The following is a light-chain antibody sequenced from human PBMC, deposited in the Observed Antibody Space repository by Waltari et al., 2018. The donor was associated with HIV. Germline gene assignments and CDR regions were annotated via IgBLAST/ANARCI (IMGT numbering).Light chain of an antibody. CDR1: SSNIGAGYD. Sequence: QSVLTQPPSVSGAPGQRATISCTGSSSNIGAGYDLHWYQQLPGTAPKLPIYGTSNRPSGVPDRFSGSKSGTSASLAITGLQAEDEADYYCQSYDSSLSVTVFGGGTKLTVL. CDR2: GTS. CDR3: QSYDSSLSVTV. J-gene: IGLJ3*02. V-gene: IGLV1-40*01.